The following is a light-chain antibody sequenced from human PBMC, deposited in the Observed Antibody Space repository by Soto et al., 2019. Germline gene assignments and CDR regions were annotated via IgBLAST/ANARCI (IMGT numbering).Light chain of an antibody. CDR1: QSVSSN. V-gene: IGKV3-15*01. J-gene: IGKJ5*01. CDR2: GAS. CDR3: QQYNNWQNT. Sequence: EIVMTQSPATLSVSPGERATLSCGASQSVSSNLAWYQQKPGQAPRLLIYGASTRATGIPARFSGSGSGTEFTLTISSLQSEDFAVYYCQQYNNWQNTFGQGTRLEI.